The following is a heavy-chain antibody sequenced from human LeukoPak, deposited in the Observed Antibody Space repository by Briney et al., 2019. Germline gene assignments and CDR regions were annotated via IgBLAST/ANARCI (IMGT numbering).Heavy chain of an antibody. Sequence: GSLRLSCVASGFTFSSYGMHWVRQAPGKGLEWVAVISYDGTNKYYADSVKGRFTISRDNSKNTLSLQMNSLRAEDTAVYYCAKEEHSGYDYYFDYWGQGNLVTVSS. CDR1: GFTFSSYG. CDR3: AKEEHSGYDYYFDY. CDR2: ISYDGTNK. D-gene: IGHD5-12*01. J-gene: IGHJ4*02. V-gene: IGHV3-30*18.